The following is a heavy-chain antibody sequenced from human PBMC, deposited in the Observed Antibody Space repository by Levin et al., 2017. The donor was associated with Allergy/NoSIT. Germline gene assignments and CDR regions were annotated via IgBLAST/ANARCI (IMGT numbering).Heavy chain of an antibody. CDR2: INPRDGGA. CDR3: ARDDYLGMDV. Sequence: GESLKISCKASGYTLTSYYMHWVRQAPGQGLEWMGIINPRDGGANYAQKFQGRVSMTRDTSTSTDYMELRSLRSEDTAVYYCARDDYLGMDVWGQGTTVTVSS. CDR1: GYTLTSYY. D-gene: IGHD3-16*01. J-gene: IGHJ6*02. V-gene: IGHV1-46*01.